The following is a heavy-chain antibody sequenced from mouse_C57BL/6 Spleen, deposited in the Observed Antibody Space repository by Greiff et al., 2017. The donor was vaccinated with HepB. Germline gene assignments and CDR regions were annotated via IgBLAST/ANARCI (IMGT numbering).Heavy chain of an antibody. J-gene: IGHJ2*01. CDR1: GYTFTSYG. V-gene: IGHV1-81*01. Sequence: VQLQESGAELARPGASVNLSCKASGYTFTSYGISWVKQRTGQGLEWIGEIYPRSGNTYYNEKFEGKATLTADKSSSTAYMELRSLTSEDSAVYFCARIDDGEGNYFDYWGQGTTLTVSS. CDR2: IYPRSGNT. CDR3: ARIDDGEGNYFDY. D-gene: IGHD2-12*01.